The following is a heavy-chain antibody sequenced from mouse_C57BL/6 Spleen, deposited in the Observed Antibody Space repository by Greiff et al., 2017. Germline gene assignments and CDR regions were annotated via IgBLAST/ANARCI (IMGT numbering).Heavy chain of an antibody. J-gene: IGHJ4*01. CDR1: GYAFSSSW. CDR2: IYPGGGDT. D-gene: IGHD1-1*01. Sequence: VQLQQSGPELVKPGASVTISCKASGYAFSSSWMNWVKQRPGKGLEWIGRIYPGGGDTYYNGKFKGKATLTADKSSSTAYMNLSSLTSEDSAVYFGASEGTSYYGSSMDYWGQGTSVTVSS. CDR3: ASEGTSYYGSSMDY. V-gene: IGHV1-82*01.